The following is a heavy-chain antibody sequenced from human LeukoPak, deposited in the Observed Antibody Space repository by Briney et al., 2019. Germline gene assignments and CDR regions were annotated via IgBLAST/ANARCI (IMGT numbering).Heavy chain of an antibody. D-gene: IGHD1-1*01. CDR2: IYYSGST. V-gene: IGHV4-30-4*08. CDR1: GGSISSGDYY. J-gene: IGHJ5*02. CDR3: ARERSGTSNWFDP. Sequence: SETLSHTCTVSGGSISSGDYYWSWIRQPPGKGLEWIGYIYYSGSTYYNPSLKSRVTISVDTSKNQFSLKLSSVTAADTAVYYCARERSGTSNWFDPWGQGTLVTVSS.